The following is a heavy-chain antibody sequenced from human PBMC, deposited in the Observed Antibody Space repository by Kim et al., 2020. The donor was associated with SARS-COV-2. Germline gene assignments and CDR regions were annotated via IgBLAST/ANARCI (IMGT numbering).Heavy chain of an antibody. CDR1: GYSFTNYW. J-gene: IGHJ4*02. D-gene: IGHD1-20*01. V-gene: IGHV5-10-1*01. CDR3: ARRYNWNDFDY. CDR2: IDPIDSYT. Sequence: GESLKISCEGFGYSFTNYWISWVRQMPGKGLEWMGRIDPIDSYTNYSPSFRGHVTISADKSTSTAYLQWSSLKASDTAIYYCARRYNWNDFDYWGPGTLVTVSS.